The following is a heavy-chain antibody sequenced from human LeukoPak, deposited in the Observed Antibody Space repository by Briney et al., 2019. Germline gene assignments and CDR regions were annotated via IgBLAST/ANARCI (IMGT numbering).Heavy chain of an antibody. CDR1: GFTFSSYA. CDR2: ISGSGGST. Sequence: GGSLRLSCAASGFTFSSYAMSWVRQAPGKGLEWVSAISGSGGSTYYADPVKGRFTISRDNSKNTLYLQMNSLRAEDTAVYYCAKDLTAMVTPFDYWGQGTLVTVSS. CDR3: AKDLTAMVTPFDY. J-gene: IGHJ4*02. D-gene: IGHD5-18*01. V-gene: IGHV3-23*01.